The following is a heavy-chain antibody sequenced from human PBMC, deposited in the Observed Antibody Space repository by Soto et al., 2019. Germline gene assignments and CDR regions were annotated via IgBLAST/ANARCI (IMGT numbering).Heavy chain of an antibody. CDR2: IIPIFGTP. J-gene: IGHJ4*02. D-gene: IGHD2-15*01. V-gene: IGHV1-69*01. CDR3: VARRYCSGGTCPDYFDY. Sequence: QVQPVQSGAEVKKPGSSVKVSCKASGGSFSNYAISWVRQAPGQGLEWMGGIIPIFGTPNYAQKLQGRVRNTADESTITAYMELSSLRSEDTAVYYCVARRYCSGGTCPDYFDYWGQGTLVIVSS. CDR1: GGSFSNYA.